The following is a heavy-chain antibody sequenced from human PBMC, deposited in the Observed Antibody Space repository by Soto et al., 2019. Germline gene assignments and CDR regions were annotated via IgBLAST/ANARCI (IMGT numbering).Heavy chain of an antibody. J-gene: IGHJ4*02. Sequence: VQLLESGGGLVQPGGSLRLSCAASGFTFSNYAMSWVRQAPGKALEWVSSINIVGGNTNYADSVRGRFTMSRDDSKNTVFLQMNSLRAEDTAIYYCTKNYYFDSWGQGTLVTVSS. V-gene: IGHV3-23*01. CDR1: GFTFSNYA. CDR3: TKNYYFDS. CDR2: INIVGGNT.